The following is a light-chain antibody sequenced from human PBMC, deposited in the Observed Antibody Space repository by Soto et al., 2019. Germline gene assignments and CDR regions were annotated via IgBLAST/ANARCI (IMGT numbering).Light chain of an antibody. J-gene: IGKJ1*01. CDR1: QSVGRD. CDR2: GAS. V-gene: IGKV3-15*01. CDR3: QQYNNWPRT. Sequence: EIVMTQSPATLSVSPGEGATLSCRASQSVGRDLAWYQQKPGQAPRLLIYGASTRATGIPARFTGSGSGTEFTLAINSLQSEDFAVYYCQQYNNWPRTFGQGTKVDIK.